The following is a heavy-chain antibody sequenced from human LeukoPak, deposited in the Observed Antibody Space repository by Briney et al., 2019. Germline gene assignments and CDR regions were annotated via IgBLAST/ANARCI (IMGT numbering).Heavy chain of an antibody. Sequence: QPGGSLRLSCAASGFTFSSYEMNRVRQAPGKGLEWVSYISSSGSTIYYADSVKGRLTISRDNAKNSLYLQMNSLRAEDTAVYYCARVTRYRSGWFDYWGQGTLVTVSS. V-gene: IGHV3-48*03. CDR2: ISSSGSTI. CDR3: ARVTRYRSGWFDY. J-gene: IGHJ4*02. CDR1: GFTFSSYE. D-gene: IGHD6-19*01.